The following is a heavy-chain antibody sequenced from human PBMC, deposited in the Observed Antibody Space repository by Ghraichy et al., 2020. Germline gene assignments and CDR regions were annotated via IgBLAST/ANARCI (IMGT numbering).Heavy chain of an antibody. V-gene: IGHV3-30*04. CDR1: GFIFSTHA. D-gene: IGHD2-21*01. CDR3: ARVGGSGDWLRYHFDF. Sequence: GGSLRLSCAASGFIFSTHAMHWVRQAPGKGLEWVAVISTEGNGQFYADSVKGRFTISRDNSKNTLYLQMSSLRPEDSAVYYCARVGGSGDWLRYHFDFWGQGTLVTVSS. J-gene: IGHJ4*02. CDR2: ISTEGNGQ.